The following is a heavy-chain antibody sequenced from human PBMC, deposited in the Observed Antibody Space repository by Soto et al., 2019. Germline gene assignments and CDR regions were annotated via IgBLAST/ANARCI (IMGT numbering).Heavy chain of an antibody. CDR2: IYYSGST. CDR3: ARENRVVGVPNRSGGYYYYYGMDV. D-gene: IGHD1-26*01. CDR1: GGSISSGDYY. V-gene: IGHV4-30-4*01. Sequence: SETLSLTCTVSGGSISSGDYYWSWIRQPPGKGLEWIGYIYYSGSTYYNPSLKSRVTISVGTSKNQFSLKLSSVTAADTAVYYCARENRVVGVPNRSGGYYYYYGMDVWGQGTTVTVSS. J-gene: IGHJ6*02.